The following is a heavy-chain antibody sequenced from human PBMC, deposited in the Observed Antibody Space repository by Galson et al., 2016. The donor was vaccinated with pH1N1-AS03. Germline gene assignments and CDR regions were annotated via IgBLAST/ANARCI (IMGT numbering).Heavy chain of an antibody. J-gene: IGHJ4*02. Sequence: SLRLSCAAAGFTFSSYAMYWVRQAPGKGLEYVSVISGNGFSTYYANSVKGRFTISRDNSKNTLYLQVGSLRVEDMAVYYCARGPVSYANYWFPPPDYWGQGTLVTVSS. CDR3: ARGPVSYANYWFPPPDY. D-gene: IGHD4/OR15-4a*01. V-gene: IGHV3-64*01. CDR1: GFTFSSYA. CDR2: ISGNGFST.